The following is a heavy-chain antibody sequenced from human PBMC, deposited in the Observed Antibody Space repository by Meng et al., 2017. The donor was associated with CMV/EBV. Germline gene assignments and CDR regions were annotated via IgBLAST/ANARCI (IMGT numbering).Heavy chain of an antibody. V-gene: IGHV3-30*02. D-gene: IGHD6-19*01. CDR2: IRYDGSNK. CDR1: GFTFSSYG. CDR3: ARDRIAVAGTSGSFDY. J-gene: IGHJ4*02. Sequence: GVSLRLSCAASGFTFSSYGMHWVRQAPGKGLEWVAFIRYDGSNKYYADSVKGRFTISRDNSKNTLYLQMNSLRAEDTAVYYCARDRIAVAGTSGSFDYWGQGTLVTVSS.